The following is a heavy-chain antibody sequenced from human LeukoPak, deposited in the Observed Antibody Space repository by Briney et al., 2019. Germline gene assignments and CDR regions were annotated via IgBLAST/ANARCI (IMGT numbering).Heavy chain of an antibody. CDR1: GFTFSSYA. CDR3: AKVLAVVVPAAPDY. J-gene: IGHJ4*02. Sequence: GGSLRLSCAASGFTFSSYAMSWVRQAPGKGLEWVSAISGSGGSTYYADSVKGRLTISRGNSKNTLYLQMNSLRAEDTAVYYCAKVLAVVVPAAPDYWGQGTLVTVSS. D-gene: IGHD2-2*01. V-gene: IGHV3-23*01. CDR2: ISGSGGST.